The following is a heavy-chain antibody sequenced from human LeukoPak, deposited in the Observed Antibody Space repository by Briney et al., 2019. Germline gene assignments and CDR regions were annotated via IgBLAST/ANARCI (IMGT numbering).Heavy chain of an antibody. J-gene: IGHJ6*02. CDR2: INPSGGST. Sequence: ASVKVSCKASGYTFTCYYMHWLRQAPGPGLDWMGIINPSGGSTSYAQKFQGRVTMTRDTSTSTVYMELSSLRSEDTAVYYCARGRRIWFGDLEDYGMDVWGQGTTVTVSS. CDR3: ARGRRIWFGDLEDYGMDV. CDR1: GYTFTCYY. D-gene: IGHD3-10*01. V-gene: IGHV1-46*01.